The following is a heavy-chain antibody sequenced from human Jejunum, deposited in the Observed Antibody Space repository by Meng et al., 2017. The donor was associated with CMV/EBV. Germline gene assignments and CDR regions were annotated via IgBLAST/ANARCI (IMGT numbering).Heavy chain of an antibody. J-gene: IGHJ4*02. D-gene: IGHD3-10*01. CDR2: IKGKTGGGTA. Sequence: GLPFPAAWIAWVAQAPGEGLGWVAHIKGKTGGGTAHYAAPVKGRFTISRDDSRNMVYLQMNSLKTDDTGTYYCTTDRGVAERPLFDSCGQGTLVTVSS. CDR3: TTDRGVAERPLFDS. V-gene: IGHV3-15*01. CDR1: GLPFPAAW.